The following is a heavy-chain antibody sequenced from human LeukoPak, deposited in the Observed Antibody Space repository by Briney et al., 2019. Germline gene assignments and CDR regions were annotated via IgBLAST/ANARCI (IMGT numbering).Heavy chain of an antibody. J-gene: IGHJ3*02. CDR1: GGSISSGGYY. V-gene: IGHV4-30-2*01. Sequence: SSQTLSLTCTVSGGSISSGGYYWSWIRQPPGKGLEWIGYIYHSGSTYYNPSLKSRVTISVDRSKNQFSLKLSSVTAADTAVYYCATQKDIVVVPAAIRPGAFDIWGQGTMVTVSS. D-gene: IGHD2-2*02. CDR2: IYHSGST. CDR3: ATQKDIVVVPAAIRPGAFDI.